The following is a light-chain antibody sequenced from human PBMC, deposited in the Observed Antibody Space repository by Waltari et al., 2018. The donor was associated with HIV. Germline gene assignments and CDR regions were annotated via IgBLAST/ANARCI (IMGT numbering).Light chain of an antibody. CDR3: ASYTVNSTGV. J-gene: IGLJ1*01. CDR2: DVN. CDR1: ASDIGRYNY. V-gene: IGLV2-14*03. Sequence: QSALSQPASVSASPGQSVAISCSGSASDIGRYNYVSWYQHLPDKTPRLILFDVNNRPSGISDRFSGSKSGTTASLTISTVETDDEADYYCASYTVNSTGVFGSGTKLTVL.